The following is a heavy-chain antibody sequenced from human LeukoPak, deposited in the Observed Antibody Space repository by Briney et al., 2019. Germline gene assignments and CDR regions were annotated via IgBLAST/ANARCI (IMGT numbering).Heavy chain of an antibody. CDR1: GFTFRSYV. D-gene: IGHD6-13*01. CDR3: AKDRTAAGDYEDY. J-gene: IGHJ4*02. CDR2: IRYDVSNK. V-gene: IGHV3-30*02. Sequence: GGSLRLSCVASGFTFRSYVIHWVRQAPGKGLEWVACIRYDVSNKYYADSVKGRFTISRDNPKNTLYLQMNSLRAEDTAVYYCAKDRTAAGDYEDYWGQGTLVTVSS.